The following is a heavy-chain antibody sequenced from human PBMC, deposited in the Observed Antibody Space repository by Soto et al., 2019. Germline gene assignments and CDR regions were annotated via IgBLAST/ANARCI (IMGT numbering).Heavy chain of an antibody. CDR1: GGSFTTES. Sequence: QVHLVQSEAEVRKPGSSVKVSCKSSGGSFTTESIIWVRQAPGQGLEWMGGINPLFRTPVYAQKIQGRVTISADESTSAAHLEVNGLTHEDTAVYFCARGVASSDWGQGTPVTVSS. CDR3: ARGVASSD. CDR2: INPLFRTP. J-gene: IGHJ4*02. D-gene: IGHD5-12*01. V-gene: IGHV1-69*01.